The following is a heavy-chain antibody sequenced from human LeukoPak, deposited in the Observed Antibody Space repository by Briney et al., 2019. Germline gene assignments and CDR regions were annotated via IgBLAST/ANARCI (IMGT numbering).Heavy chain of an antibody. Sequence: GGSLRLSCAASGFTFSSYSMNWVRQAPGKGLEWVSSISSSSSYIYYADSVKGRFTISRDNAKNSPYLQMNSLRAEDTAVYYCARDDVSTDAFDIWGQGTMVTVSS. J-gene: IGHJ3*02. CDR2: ISSSSSYI. CDR1: GFTFSSYS. V-gene: IGHV3-21*01. CDR3: ARDDVSTDAFDI.